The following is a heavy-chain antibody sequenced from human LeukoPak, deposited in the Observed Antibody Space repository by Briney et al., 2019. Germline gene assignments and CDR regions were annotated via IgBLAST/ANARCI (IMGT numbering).Heavy chain of an antibody. CDR2: IYYSGST. CDR1: GGSISRYY. D-gene: IGHD4-11*01. V-gene: IGHV4-59*01. J-gene: IGHJ5*02. Sequence: PSETLSLTCTVSGGSISRYYWSWIRQPPGKGLEWIGYIYYSGSTNYNPSLKSRVTISVDTSKNQFSLKLSSVTAADTGVYYCARYSKGDWFDPWGQGTLVTVSS. CDR3: ARYSKGDWFDP.